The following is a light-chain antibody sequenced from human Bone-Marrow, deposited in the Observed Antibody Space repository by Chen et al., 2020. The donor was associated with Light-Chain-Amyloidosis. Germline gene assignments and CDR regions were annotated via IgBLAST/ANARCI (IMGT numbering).Light chain of an antibody. Sequence: EIVLTQSPGTLSLSPGEGANLSCRASQTISSNYLTWYQQKFCQAPRLLIYGSSSRATGIPDRFTGSGSGTAFTLTINRLEPEDFAMYYCQQYGTSPLTFGGGTKVEIK. CDR3: QQYGTSPLT. V-gene: IGKV3-20*01. CDR2: GSS. CDR1: QTISSNY. J-gene: IGKJ4*01.